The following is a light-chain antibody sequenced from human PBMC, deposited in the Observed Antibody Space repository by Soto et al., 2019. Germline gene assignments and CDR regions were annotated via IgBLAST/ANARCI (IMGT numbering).Light chain of an antibody. J-gene: IGLJ1*01. V-gene: IGLV1-40*01. Sequence: QYVLTQPPSVSGAPGERVTISCTGSSSNIGAGYDVNWYQQLPETAPKLLIFGDSNRPSGVPDRFSGSKSGTSASLVITGLQADDEADYYCQSNDNGLSGSDVFGTGTKV. CDR2: GDS. CDR1: SSNIGAGYD. CDR3: QSNDNGLSGSDV.